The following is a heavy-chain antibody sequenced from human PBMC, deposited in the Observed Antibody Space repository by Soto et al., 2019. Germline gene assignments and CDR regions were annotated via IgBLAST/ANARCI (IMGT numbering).Heavy chain of an antibody. Sequence: QVQLQESGPGLVKPSQTLSLTCSVSGESIRSGGYYWSWIRHHPGKGLEWIGYIYDSESAYYNPSLKSRVTISMDTSKNHFGMRRSSVTAADTAVYYCARASSSSSAADYWGQGTLAAVSS. V-gene: IGHV4-31*03. CDR1: GESIRSGGYY. CDR2: IYDSESA. CDR3: ARASSSSSAADY. J-gene: IGHJ4*02. D-gene: IGHD6-6*01.